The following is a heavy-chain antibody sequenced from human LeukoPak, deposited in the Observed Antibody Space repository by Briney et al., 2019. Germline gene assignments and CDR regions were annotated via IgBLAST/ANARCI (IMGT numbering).Heavy chain of an antibody. CDR2: ISAYNGNT. CDR3: ARGMEVDTAMVHHYNWFDP. V-gene: IGHV1-18*01. D-gene: IGHD5-18*01. J-gene: IGHJ5*02. CDR1: GYTFTSYG. Sequence: ASVKVSRKASGYTFTSYGISWVRQAPGQGLEWMGWISAYNGNTNYAQKLQGRVTMTTDTSTSTAYMELRSLRSDDTAVYYCARGMEVDTAMVHHYNWFDPWGQGTLVTVSS.